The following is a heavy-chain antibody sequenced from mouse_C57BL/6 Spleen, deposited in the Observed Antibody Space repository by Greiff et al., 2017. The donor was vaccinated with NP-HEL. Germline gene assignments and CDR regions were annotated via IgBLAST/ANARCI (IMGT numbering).Heavy chain of an antibody. D-gene: IGHD3-2*02. J-gene: IGHJ3*01. CDR3: ARSGSSGYGSWFAY. V-gene: IGHV1-59*01. Sequence: QVQLQQPGAELVRPGTSVKLSCKASGYTFTSYWMHWVKQRPGQGLEWIGVIDPSDSYTNYNQKFKGKATLTVDTSSSTAYMQLSSLTSEDSAVYYCARSGSSGYGSWFAYWGQGTLVTVSA. CDR2: IDPSDSYT. CDR1: GYTFTSYW.